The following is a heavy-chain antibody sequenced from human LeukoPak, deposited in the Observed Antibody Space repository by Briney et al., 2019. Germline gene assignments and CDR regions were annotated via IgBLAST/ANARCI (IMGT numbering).Heavy chain of an antibody. Sequence: PGGSLRHSCAASGFTFSSYSMNWVRQAPGKGLEWVSSISSSSSYIYYADSVKSRFTISRDNAKNSLYLQMNSLRAEDTAVYYCAKDRVGWELLLDALDYWGQGTLVTVSS. CDR3: AKDRVGWELLLDALDY. CDR1: GFTFSSYS. V-gene: IGHV3-21*01. CDR2: ISSSSSYI. D-gene: IGHD1-26*01. J-gene: IGHJ4*02.